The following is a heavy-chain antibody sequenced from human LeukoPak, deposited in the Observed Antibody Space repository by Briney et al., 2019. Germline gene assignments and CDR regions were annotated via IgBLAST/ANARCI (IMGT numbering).Heavy chain of an antibody. CDR3: ARDDAFDI. CDR1: GGTFSSYA. J-gene: IGHJ3*02. V-gene: IGHV1-69*04. Sequence: SVKASCKASGGTFSSYAISWVRQAPGQGLEWMGRIIPILGIANYAQKFQGRVTITADKSTSTAYMELSSLRSEDTAVYYCARDDAFDIWGQGTMVTVSS. CDR2: IIPILGIA.